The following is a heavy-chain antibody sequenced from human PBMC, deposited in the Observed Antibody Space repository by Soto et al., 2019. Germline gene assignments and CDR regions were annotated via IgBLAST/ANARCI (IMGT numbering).Heavy chain of an antibody. CDR3: AKAKGERGRFIAAAVSYFDY. CDR1: GFTFSSYA. V-gene: IGHV3-23*01. Sequence: GGSLRLSCAASGFTFSSYAMSWVRQAPGKGLEWVSAISGSGGSTYYADSGKGRVTISRDNSKNTLYLQMNSLRAEETAVYYCAKAKGERGRFIAAAVSYFDYWGQGTLVTVSS. D-gene: IGHD6-13*01. J-gene: IGHJ4*02. CDR2: ISGSGGST.